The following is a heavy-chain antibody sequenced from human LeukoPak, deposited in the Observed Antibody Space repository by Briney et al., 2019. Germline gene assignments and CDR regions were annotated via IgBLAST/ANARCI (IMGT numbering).Heavy chain of an antibody. V-gene: IGHV3-30*03. J-gene: IGHJ4*02. CDR2: ILHDGSNK. D-gene: IGHD5-18*01. CDR3: ATLSGDSHGYDY. Sequence: GGSLRLSCAASGLTFSSYAMHWGRQAPGKGLEWVAVILHDGSNKQYADSVKGRFTISRDNSKNTLYLQINSLRAEDTAVYYCATLSGDSHGYDYWGLGTLVTVSS. CDR1: GLTFSSYA.